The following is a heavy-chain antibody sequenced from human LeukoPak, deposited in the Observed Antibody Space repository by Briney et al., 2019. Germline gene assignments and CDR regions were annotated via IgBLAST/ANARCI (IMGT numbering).Heavy chain of an antibody. V-gene: IGHV4-39*01. D-gene: IGHD1-26*01. CDR3: ARHWGVGATYFDY. CDR1: GGSISSSTYY. CDR2: IYYSGST. Sequence: SETLSLTCTVSGGSISSSTYYWGWIRQPPGKGLEWIGSIYYSGSTYYNPSLKSRVTISVDTSKNQFSLKLSSVTAADTAVYYCARHWGVGATYFDYWVQGTLVTVSS. J-gene: IGHJ4*02.